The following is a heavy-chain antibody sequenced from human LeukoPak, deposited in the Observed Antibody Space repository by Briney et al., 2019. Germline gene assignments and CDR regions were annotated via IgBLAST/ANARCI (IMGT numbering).Heavy chain of an antibody. J-gene: IGHJ2*01. Sequence: GGSLRLSCAASGFTFSSYGMHWVRQAPGKGLEWVAVISYDGSNKYYADSVKGRFTISRDNSKNSLYLQMNSLRAEDTAVYYCARDFRSSGWYLDPDWYFDLWGRGTLVTVSS. CDR3: ARDFRSSGWYLDPDWYFDL. CDR1: GFTFSSYG. V-gene: IGHV3-30*03. D-gene: IGHD6-19*01. CDR2: ISYDGSNK.